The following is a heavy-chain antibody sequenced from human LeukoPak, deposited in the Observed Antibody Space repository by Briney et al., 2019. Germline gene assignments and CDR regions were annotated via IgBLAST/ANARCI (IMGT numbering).Heavy chain of an antibody. Sequence: SETLSLXCTVSGGSISSYYWSWIRQPPGKGLEWIGYIYYSGSTNYNPSLKSRVTISVDTSKNQFSLKLSSVTAADTAVYYCARDDPVAGTIDYWGRGTLVTVSS. CDR3: ARDDPVAGTIDY. D-gene: IGHD6-19*01. CDR1: GGSISSYY. V-gene: IGHV4-59*01. CDR2: IYYSGST. J-gene: IGHJ4*02.